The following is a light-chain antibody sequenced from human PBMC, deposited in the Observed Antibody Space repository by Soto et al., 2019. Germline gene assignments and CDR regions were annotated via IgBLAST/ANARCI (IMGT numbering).Light chain of an antibody. CDR1: SSDVGSYNL. CDR2: ECT. V-gene: IGLV2-23*01. J-gene: IGLJ1*01. CDR3: CSYAGGRNV. Sequence: QSALTQPASVSGSPGQSITVSCTGTSSDVGSYNLVSWYQQHPGKAPKLIIYECTQRPSGVSSRFSGSKSGNRASLTISGLQAEDEADYYCCSYAGGRNVFGTGTKVTVL.